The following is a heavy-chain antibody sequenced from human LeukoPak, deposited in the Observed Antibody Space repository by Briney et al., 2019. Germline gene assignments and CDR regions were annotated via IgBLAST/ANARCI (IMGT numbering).Heavy chain of an antibody. CDR1: GFTVSNNY. CDR3: ARDPTGASV. V-gene: IGHV3-53*01. D-gene: IGHD1-14*01. J-gene: IGHJ6*04. CDR2: IYSSGST. Sequence: PGGSLRLSCAASGFTVSNNYMGWVRQAPGKGLEWISVIYSSGSTYYADSVKGRFTISRDNSKNTVYLQMNGLTDEDTAVYYCARDPTGASVWGKGTTVTVSS.